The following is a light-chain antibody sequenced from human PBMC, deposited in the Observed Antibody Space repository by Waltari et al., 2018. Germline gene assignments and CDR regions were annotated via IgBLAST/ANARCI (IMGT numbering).Light chain of an antibody. V-gene: IGLV3-21*03. CDR1: NPGRKS. CDR2: NDN. J-gene: IGLJ2*01. Sequence: SSVLPQPPSVSLAPTKTATLTGRGHNPGRKSVDAYQQRPGQAPVPVVYNDNNRPSGIPARFFGSNSGSTATLTINRVEAGDEADYFCQVWDDSSDRVVFGEGTKLTVL. CDR3: QVWDDSSDRVV.